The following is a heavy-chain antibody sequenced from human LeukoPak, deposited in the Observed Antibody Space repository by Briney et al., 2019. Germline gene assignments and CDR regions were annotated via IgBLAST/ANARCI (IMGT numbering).Heavy chain of an antibody. D-gene: IGHD3-22*01. V-gene: IGHV3-23*01. CDR2: ISGSGGST. J-gene: IGHJ5*02. CDR3: ARGITMIVVKPFDP. CDR1: GFTFSSYA. Sequence: RPGGSLRLSCAASGFTFSSYAMSWVRQAPGKGLEWVSAISGSGGSTYYADSVKGRFTISRDNAKNSLYLQMNSLRAEDTAVYYCARGITMIVVKPFDPWGQGTLVTVSS.